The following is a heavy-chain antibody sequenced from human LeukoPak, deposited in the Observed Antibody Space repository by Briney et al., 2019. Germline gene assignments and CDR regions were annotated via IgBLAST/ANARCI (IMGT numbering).Heavy chain of an antibody. CDR1: GFTFSSYA. CDR2: ISGSGGST. J-gene: IGHJ4*02. V-gene: IGHV3-23*01. Sequence: GGSLRLSCAASGFTFSSYAMSWVRQTPGKGLEWVSAISGSGGSTYYADSEKGRFTISRDNSKNTLYLQMNSLRAEDTAVYYCAKRGVGSGSYPTYYFDYWGQGTLVTVSS. D-gene: IGHD1-26*01. CDR3: AKRGVGSGSYPTYYFDY.